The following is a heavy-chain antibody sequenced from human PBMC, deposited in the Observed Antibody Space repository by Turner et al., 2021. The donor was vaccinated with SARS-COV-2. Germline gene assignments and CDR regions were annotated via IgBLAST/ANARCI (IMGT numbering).Heavy chain of an antibody. D-gene: IGHD4-4*01. CDR1: GFTFSSYA. CDR2: IWYDGSNK. Sequence: GESGGGLVQPGGSLRLSCAASGFTFSSYAMSWVRQAPGKGLEWVAVIWYDGSNKYYADSVKGRFTISRDNSKNTLYLQMNSLRAEDTAVYYCAKGYSPDYWGQGTLVTVSS. CDR3: AKGYSPDY. V-gene: IGHV3-33*06. J-gene: IGHJ4*02.